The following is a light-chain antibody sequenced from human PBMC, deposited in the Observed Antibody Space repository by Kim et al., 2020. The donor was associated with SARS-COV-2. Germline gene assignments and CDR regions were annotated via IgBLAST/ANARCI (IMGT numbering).Light chain of an antibody. J-gene: IGLJ3*02. CDR3: QSADSSGTSPLV. CDR1: ALPKQY. Sequence: SYELTQPPSVSVSPGQTARITCSGDALPKQYAYWYQQKPGQAPVLVIYKDSERPSGIPERFSGSSSGTTVTLTISGVQAEDEADYYCQSADSSGTSPLVFGGGTQLTVL. V-gene: IGLV3-25*03. CDR2: KDS.